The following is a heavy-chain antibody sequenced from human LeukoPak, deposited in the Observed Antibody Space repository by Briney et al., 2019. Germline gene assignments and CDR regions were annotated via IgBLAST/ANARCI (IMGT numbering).Heavy chain of an antibody. Sequence: PGGSLRLSCAASGFTFSSYGMHWVRQAPGKGLEWVAVTWYDGSNKYYADSVKGRFTISRDNSKNTLYLQMNSLRAEDTAVYYCAKDLAYYYYMDVWGKGTTVTVSS. CDR2: TWYDGSNK. CDR1: GFTFSSYG. V-gene: IGHV3-33*06. CDR3: AKDLAYYYYMDV. J-gene: IGHJ6*03.